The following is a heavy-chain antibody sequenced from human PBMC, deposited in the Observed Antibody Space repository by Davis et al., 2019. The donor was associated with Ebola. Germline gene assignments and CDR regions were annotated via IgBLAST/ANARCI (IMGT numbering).Heavy chain of an antibody. CDR1: GYTFTSYY. D-gene: IGHD2-2*02. Sequence: ASVKVSCKASGYTFTSYYMHWVRQAPGQGLEWMGIINPSGGSTSYAQKFQGRVTITADESTSTAYMELSSLRSEDTAVYYCARGHAADRYCSSTSCYMAGYYYYMDVWGKGTTVTVSS. V-gene: IGHV1-46*01. J-gene: IGHJ6*03. CDR2: INPSGGST. CDR3: ARGHAADRYCSSTSCYMAGYYYYMDV.